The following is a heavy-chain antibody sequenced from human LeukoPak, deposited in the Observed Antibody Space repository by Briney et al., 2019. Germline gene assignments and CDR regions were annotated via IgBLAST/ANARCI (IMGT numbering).Heavy chain of an antibody. CDR2: INSDGSST. Sequence: GGSLRLSCAASGFTFSSYWMHWVRHAPGKGLVWVSHINSDGSSTSYADSVKGRITISRDNAKNTLYLQMNSLRAEDTAVYYCARDRDIVVNGMDVWGQGTTVTVSS. D-gene: IGHD2-2*01. CDR1: GFTFSSYW. J-gene: IGHJ6*02. V-gene: IGHV3-74*01. CDR3: ARDRDIVVNGMDV.